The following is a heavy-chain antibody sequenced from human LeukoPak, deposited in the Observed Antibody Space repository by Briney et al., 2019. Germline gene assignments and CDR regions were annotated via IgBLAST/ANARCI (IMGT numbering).Heavy chain of an antibody. D-gene: IGHD3-3*01. CDR1: GYTFTSYG. V-gene: IGHV1-18*01. CDR2: FSAYNGNT. J-gene: IGHJ6*03. Sequence: GASVKVSCKASGYTFTSYGISWVRQAPGQGLEWMGWFSAYNGNTNYAQKFQGRVTMTTDTSTSTAYMELRSLRSDDTAVYYCARDGSATYDFWSGSYPEWADCYYFYMDVWGKGTTVTVSS. CDR3: ARDGSATYDFWSGSYPEWADCYYFYMDV.